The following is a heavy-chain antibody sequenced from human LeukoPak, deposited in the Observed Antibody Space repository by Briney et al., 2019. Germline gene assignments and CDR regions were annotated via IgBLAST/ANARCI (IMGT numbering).Heavy chain of an antibody. V-gene: IGHV1-18*01. Sequence: ASVKVSCKASGYTFTSYGISWVRQAPGQGLEWMGWISAYNGNTNYAQKLQGRVTMTTDTSTSTAYMELRSLRSGDTAVYYCARAYRVYCTNGVCYPGVTTNDYWGQGTLVTVSS. CDR2: ISAYNGNT. CDR3: ARAYRVYCTNGVCYPGVTTNDY. CDR1: GYTFTSYG. D-gene: IGHD2-8*01. J-gene: IGHJ4*02.